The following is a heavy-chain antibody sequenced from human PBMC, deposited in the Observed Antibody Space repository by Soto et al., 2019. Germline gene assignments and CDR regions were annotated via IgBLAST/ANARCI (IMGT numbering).Heavy chain of an antibody. J-gene: IGHJ3*02. CDR2: MSHSGGT. D-gene: IGHD1-1*01. CDR1: GGFVSSGTYY. Sequence: QVQLQQWGAGLLKPSETLSLTCAVYGGFVSSGTYYWSWIRQPPGKGLEWIGEMSHSGGTHFNPSLKSRVTISVDTSKNQFSVKMSSVTAAYTALYYCARVERGTVTTVIDAFDIWGPGTMVTVSS. CDR3: ARVERGTVTTVIDAFDI. V-gene: IGHV4-34*01.